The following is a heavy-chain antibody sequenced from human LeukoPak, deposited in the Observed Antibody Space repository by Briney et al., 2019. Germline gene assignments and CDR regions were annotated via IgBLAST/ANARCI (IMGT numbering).Heavy chain of an antibody. Sequence: GGSLRLSCVASGFTFSSYAMSWVRETPARGLEWVSSLRGNGDAFYADSVKGRFTLSRDESRNTVYLQLNKVRVEDTAIYYCAKASWVSTADAVLWGQGTVVTVSS. CDR2: LRGNGDA. D-gene: IGHD3-16*01. V-gene: IGHV3-23*01. CDR1: GFTFSSYA. CDR3: AKASWVSTADAVL. J-gene: IGHJ4*02.